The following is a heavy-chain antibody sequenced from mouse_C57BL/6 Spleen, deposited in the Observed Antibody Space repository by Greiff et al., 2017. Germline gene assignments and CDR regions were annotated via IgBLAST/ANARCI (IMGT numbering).Heavy chain of an antibody. CDR3: ARDHGSSFYWYFDV. D-gene: IGHD1-1*01. CDR1: GFTFSSYA. CDR2: ISDGGSYT. J-gene: IGHJ1*03. Sequence: EVQGVESGGGLVKPGGSLKLSCAASGFTFSSYAMSWVRQTPEKRLEWVATISDGGSYTYYPDNVKGRFTISRDNAKNHLYLQMSHLKSEDTAMYYCARDHGSSFYWYFDVWGTGTTVTVAS. V-gene: IGHV5-4*01.